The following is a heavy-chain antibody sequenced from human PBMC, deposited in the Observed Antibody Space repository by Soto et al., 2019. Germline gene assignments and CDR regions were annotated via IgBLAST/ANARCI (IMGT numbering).Heavy chain of an antibody. CDR2: FDPEDGET. J-gene: IGHJ4*02. Sequence: ASVKVSCKVSGYTLTELSMHWVRQAPGKGLEWMGGFDPEDGETIYAQKFQGRVTMTEDTSTDTAYMELSSLRSEDTALYYCASRFLVVAAPYFDYWGQGTLVTVSS. CDR3: ASRFLVVAAPYFDY. CDR1: GYTLTELS. D-gene: IGHD2-15*01. V-gene: IGHV1-24*01.